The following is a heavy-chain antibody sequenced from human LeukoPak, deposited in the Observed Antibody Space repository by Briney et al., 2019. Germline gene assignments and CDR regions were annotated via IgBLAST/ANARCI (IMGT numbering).Heavy chain of an antibody. CDR1: GGTFSSYA. CDR2: IIPSFGTA. D-gene: IGHD3-22*01. J-gene: IGHJ4*02. Sequence: SVKVSCKASGGTFSSYAISWVRQAPGQGLEWMGRIIPSFGTANYAQKFQGRVTITTDESTSTAYMELSSLRSEDTAVYYCASENPYYYDSSGYYSHYYFDYWGQGTLVTVSS. V-gene: IGHV1-69*05. CDR3: ASENPYYYDSSGYYSHYYFDY.